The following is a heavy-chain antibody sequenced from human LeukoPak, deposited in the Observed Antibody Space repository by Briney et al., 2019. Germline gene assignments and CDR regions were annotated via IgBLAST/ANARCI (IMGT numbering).Heavy chain of an antibody. CDR3: ARERGHYYYMDV. V-gene: IGHV1-46*01. CDR1: GYTFTSYY. CDR2: INPSGGST. Sequence: ASVKVSCKASGYTFTSYYMHWVRQAPGQGLEWMGIINPSGGSTSCAQKFQGRVTMTRDTSTSTVYMELSSLRSEDTAVYYCARERGHYYYMDVWGKGTTVTVSS. D-gene: IGHD3-10*01. J-gene: IGHJ6*03.